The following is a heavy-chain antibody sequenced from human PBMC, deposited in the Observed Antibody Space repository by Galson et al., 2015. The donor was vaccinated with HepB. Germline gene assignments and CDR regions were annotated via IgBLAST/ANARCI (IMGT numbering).Heavy chain of an antibody. J-gene: IGHJ6*02. CDR3: ARIVVVPAAIEDYYGMDV. Sequence: SVKVSCKASGYSFTAYYMHWVRQAPGQGLEWMGRINPNSGGTNYAQKFQGRVNMARDTSISTAYMELSRLRSDDTAVYYCARIVVVPAAIEDYYGMDVWGQGTTVTVSS. CDR1: GYSFTAYY. D-gene: IGHD2-2*02. CDR2: INPNSGGT. V-gene: IGHV1-2*06.